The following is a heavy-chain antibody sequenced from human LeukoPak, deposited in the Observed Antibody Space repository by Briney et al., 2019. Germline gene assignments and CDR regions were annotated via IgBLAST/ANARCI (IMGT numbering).Heavy chain of an antibody. J-gene: IGHJ6*02. V-gene: IGHV3-30*04. Sequence: GGSLRLSCAASGFTFRYYAMQWVRQAPGKVPECVAVILEDGSTGYYIDSVKGRLTISRDNSKNTLHLQMNNLGVEDTAVYYCVRDWGLDVWGQGTTVTVSS. CDR1: GFTFRYYA. CDR2: ILEDGSTG. CDR3: VRDWGLDV.